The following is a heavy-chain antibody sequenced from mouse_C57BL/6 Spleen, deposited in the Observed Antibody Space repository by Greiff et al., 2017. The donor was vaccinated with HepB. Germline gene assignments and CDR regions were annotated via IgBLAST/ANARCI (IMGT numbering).Heavy chain of an antibody. CDR1: GYAFSSSW. CDR2: IYPGDGDT. J-gene: IGHJ4*01. Sequence: QVQLQQSGPELVKPGASVKISCKASGYAFSSSWMNWVKQRPGKGLEWIGRIYPGDGDTNYNGKFKGKATLTADKSSSTAYMQLSSLTSEDSAVYFCAKHLGYYYAMDYWGQGTSVTVSS. CDR3: AKHLGYYYAMDY. V-gene: IGHV1-82*01.